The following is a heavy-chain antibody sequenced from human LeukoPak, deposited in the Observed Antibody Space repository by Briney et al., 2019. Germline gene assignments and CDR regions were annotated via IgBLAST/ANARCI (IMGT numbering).Heavy chain of an antibody. Sequence: PGGSLRLSCAASGFTFNTYSMNWVRQAPGKGLEWVSSISSRSSYYIYYADSVKGQFTISRDNAKNSLYLQMDSLRAEDTAVYYCVRDPHIVVVPAARVYYFDYWGQGTLVTVSS. J-gene: IGHJ4*02. CDR2: ISSRSSYYI. CDR3: VRDPHIVVVPAARVYYFDY. V-gene: IGHV3-21*01. D-gene: IGHD2-2*01. CDR1: GFTFNTYS.